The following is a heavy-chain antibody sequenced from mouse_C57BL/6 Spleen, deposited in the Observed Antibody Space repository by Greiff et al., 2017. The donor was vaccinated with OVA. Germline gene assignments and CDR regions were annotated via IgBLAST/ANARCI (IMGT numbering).Heavy chain of an antibody. D-gene: IGHD2-5*01. CDR2: IYPGDGDT. CDR1: GYAFSSYW. V-gene: IGHV1-80*01. J-gene: IGHJ2*01. Sequence: VQLVESGAELVKPGASVKISCKASGYAFSSYWMNWVKQRPGKGLEWIGQIYPGDGDTNYNGKFKGKATLTADKSSSTAYMQLSSLTSEDSAVYFCARVYYSNSYFDYWGQGTTLTVSS. CDR3: ARVYYSNSYFDY.